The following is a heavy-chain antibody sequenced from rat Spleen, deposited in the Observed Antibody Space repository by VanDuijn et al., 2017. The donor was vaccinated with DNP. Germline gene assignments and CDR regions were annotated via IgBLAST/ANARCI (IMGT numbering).Heavy chain of an antibody. Sequence: EVQLQESGPGLVKPSQSLSLTCSVTGYSITSNHKWSWIRKFPGNELEWMGYINNAGTTKYNPSLKSRISVTRDTSKNQFFLQVKSITTEDTATYYCARSTDCGCNWDYWGQGTLVTVSS. D-gene: IGHD5-1*01. CDR1: GYSITSNHK. V-gene: IGHV3-3*01. CDR2: INNAGTT. CDR3: ARSTDCGCNWDY. J-gene: IGHJ3*01.